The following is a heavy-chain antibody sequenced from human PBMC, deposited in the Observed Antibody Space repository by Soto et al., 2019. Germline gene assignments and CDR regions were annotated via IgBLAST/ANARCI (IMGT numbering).Heavy chain of an antibody. J-gene: IGHJ4*02. V-gene: IGHV1-46*01. CDR2: INPSGGST. CDR3: ARAAIPYGGNSLFFQYFDY. Sequence: GASVKVSCKASGYTFTSYYMHWVRQAPGQGLEWMGVINPSGGSTSYAQKFQGRVTITRDTSTSTVYMELSSLRSEDTAVYYCARAAIPYGGNSLFFQYFDYWGQGTLVTVSS. D-gene: IGHD2-21*01. CDR1: GYTFTSYY.